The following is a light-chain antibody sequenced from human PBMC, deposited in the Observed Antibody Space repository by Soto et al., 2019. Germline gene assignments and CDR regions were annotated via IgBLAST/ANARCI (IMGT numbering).Light chain of an antibody. CDR1: SSDVGTYNY. V-gene: IGLV2-14*01. CDR2: KVS. J-gene: IGLJ1*01. Sequence: QSALTQPASVSGSPGQSITISCTGTSSDVGTYNYVSWYQQHPGEAPKLMIFKVSDRPSGVSNRFSGSKSGNTASLTISGLQAEDEADYYCSSFTTSITYVFGTGTKLTVL. CDR3: SSFTTSITYV.